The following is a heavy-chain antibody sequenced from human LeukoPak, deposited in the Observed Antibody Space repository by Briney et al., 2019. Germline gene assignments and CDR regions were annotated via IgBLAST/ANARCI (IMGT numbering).Heavy chain of an antibody. CDR2: IRPDGTGT. CDR3: VAYNWNYPDY. Sequence: GGCLRLSCAASAFSFSSYYRYWVRQAQGKGRVWVSRIRPDGTGTAYADSVKGRFTIARVNAKNTLYLQMNSLRAEDTAVYYCVAYNWNYPDYWGQGTLVTVSS. V-gene: IGHV3-74*01. J-gene: IGHJ4*01. CDR1: AFSFSSYY. D-gene: IGHD1-20*01.